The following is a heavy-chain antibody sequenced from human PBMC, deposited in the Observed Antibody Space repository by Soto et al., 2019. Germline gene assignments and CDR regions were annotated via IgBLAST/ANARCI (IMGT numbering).Heavy chain of an antibody. J-gene: IGHJ4*02. V-gene: IGHV1-46*01. CDR1: GYTFTSYY. CDR3: AREGDYYYDSSGYYFVY. Sequence: ASVKVSCKASGYTFTSYYMHWVRQAPGQGLEWMGMIDPSGGSTSYAQNFRGRVTMTRDTSTSTVYMELSSLRSEDTAVYYCAREGDYYYDSSGYYFVYWGQGTLVTVSS. D-gene: IGHD3-22*01. CDR2: IDPSGGST.